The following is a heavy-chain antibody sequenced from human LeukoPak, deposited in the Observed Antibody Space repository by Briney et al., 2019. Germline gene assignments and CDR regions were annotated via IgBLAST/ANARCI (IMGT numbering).Heavy chain of an antibody. CDR3: AKDRIFGVVNPKGYYYYMDV. Sequence: GGSLRLSCAASGFTFSSYAMHWARQAPGKGLEWVAVISYDGSNEYYADSVKGRFTISRDNSKNTLHLQMNSLRAEDTAVYYCAKDRIFGVVNPKGYYYYMDVWGKGTTVTVSS. CDR2: ISYDGSNE. V-gene: IGHV3-30*04. D-gene: IGHD3-3*01. J-gene: IGHJ6*03. CDR1: GFTFSSYA.